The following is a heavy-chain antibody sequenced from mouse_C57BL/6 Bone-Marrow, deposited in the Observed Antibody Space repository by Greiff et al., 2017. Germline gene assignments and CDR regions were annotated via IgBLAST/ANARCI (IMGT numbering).Heavy chain of an antibody. CDR1: GYTFTSYW. D-gene: IGHD2-3*01. CDR3: ARSWLLRGDY. Sequence: QVQLKQSGAELVKPGASVKLSCKASGYTFTSYWMHWVKQRPGQGLEWIGMIHPNSGSTNYNEKFKSKATLTVDKSSSTAYMQLSSLTSEDSAVYYCARSWLLRGDYWGQGTSVTVSS. J-gene: IGHJ4*01. V-gene: IGHV1-64*01. CDR2: IHPNSGST.